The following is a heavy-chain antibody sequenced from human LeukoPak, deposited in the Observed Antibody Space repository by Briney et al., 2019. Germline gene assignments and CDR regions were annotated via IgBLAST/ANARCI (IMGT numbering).Heavy chain of an antibody. CDR3: AKLDTYCYDASGSYFDY. CDR1: GFTFSSYA. V-gene: IGHV3-23*01. Sequence: GGSLRLSCAASGFTFSSYAMSWVRQAPGKGLEWVSATSGGGSSTYYVDSVKGRFTISRDNSKNTLYLQMNSLRAEDTAVYYCAKLDTYCYDASGSYFDYWGQGTLVTVSS. J-gene: IGHJ4*02. CDR2: TSGGGSST. D-gene: IGHD3-22*01.